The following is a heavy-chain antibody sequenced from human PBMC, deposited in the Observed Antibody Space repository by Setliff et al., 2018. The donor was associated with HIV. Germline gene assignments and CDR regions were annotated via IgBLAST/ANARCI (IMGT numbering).Heavy chain of an antibody. CDR3: GGNGYYSIDY. V-gene: IGHV4-61*02. Sequence: SETLSLTCTVSGGSISSGDYYWTWIRQPAGKGLQWIGRIHTSGNTNYNPSLKSRVTISVDTSKSQFSLKLSSLTAAGTAVYYCGGNGYYSIDYWGQGTQVTVSS. D-gene: IGHD3-22*01. CDR1: GGSISSGDYY. J-gene: IGHJ4*02. CDR2: IHTSGNT.